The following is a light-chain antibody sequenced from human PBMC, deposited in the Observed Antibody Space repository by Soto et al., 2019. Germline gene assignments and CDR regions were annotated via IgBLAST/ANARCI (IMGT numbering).Light chain of an antibody. CDR3: QAWDSSTVV. J-gene: IGLJ2*01. CDR1: KLGDKY. V-gene: IGLV3-1*01. CDR2: QDS. Sequence: SYELTQPPSVSVSPGQTASITCSGDKLGDKYACWYQQKPGQSPVLVIYQDSKRPSGIPDRFSGSNSGNTATLTISGTQAMDEADYYCQAWDSSTVVFGGWHQLTVL.